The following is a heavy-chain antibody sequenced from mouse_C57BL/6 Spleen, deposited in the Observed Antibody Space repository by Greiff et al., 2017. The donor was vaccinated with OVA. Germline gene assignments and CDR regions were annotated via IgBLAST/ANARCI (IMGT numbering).Heavy chain of an antibody. CDR2: INPSNGGT. J-gene: IGHJ2*01. CDR3: ARAYYSNRGYFDY. Sequence: VQLQQPGPELVKPGASVKLSCKASGYTFTSYWMHWVKQRPGQGLEWIGNINPSNGGTNYNEKFKSKATLTVDKSSSTAYMQLSSLTSEDSAVYYCARAYYSNRGYFDYWGQGTTLTVSS. D-gene: IGHD2-5*01. V-gene: IGHV1-53*01. CDR1: GYTFTSYW.